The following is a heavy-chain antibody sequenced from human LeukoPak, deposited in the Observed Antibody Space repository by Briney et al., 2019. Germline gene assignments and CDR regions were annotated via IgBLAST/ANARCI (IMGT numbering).Heavy chain of an antibody. Sequence: SQTLSLTCTVSGGSISSGSYYWSWIRQPAGKGLEWIGRIYTSGSTNYNPSLKSRVTISVDTSKNQFSLKLSSVTAADTAVYYCARDRVTMVRGVIVDAFDIWGQGTMVTVSS. CDR3: ARDRVTMVRGVIVDAFDI. CDR1: GGSISSGSYY. V-gene: IGHV4-61*02. D-gene: IGHD3-10*01. CDR2: IYTSGST. J-gene: IGHJ3*02.